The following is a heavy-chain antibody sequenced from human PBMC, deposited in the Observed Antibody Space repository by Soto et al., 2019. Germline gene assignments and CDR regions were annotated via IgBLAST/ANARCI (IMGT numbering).Heavy chain of an antibody. J-gene: IGHJ1*01. CDR1: GFTFDDYA. D-gene: IGHD6-19*01. V-gene: IGHV3-9*01. CDR2: ITWNGGNI. Sequence: EVQLVESGGGLVQPGRSLRLSCAGSGFTFDDYAMHWVRQAPGKGLEWVASITWNGGNIGYADSVKGRFTISRDNAKNSLYLQMNNLRAEDTALYYCAKVAPHSSGHLDYFQHWGQGTLVTVSS. CDR3: AKVAPHSSGHLDYFQH.